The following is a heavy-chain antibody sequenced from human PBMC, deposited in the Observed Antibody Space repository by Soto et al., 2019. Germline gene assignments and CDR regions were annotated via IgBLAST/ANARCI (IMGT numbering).Heavy chain of an antibody. CDR1: GGSISSYY. D-gene: IGHD2-8*01. V-gene: IGHV4-59*08. Sequence: SETLSLTCTVSGGSISSYYWIWIRQPPGKGLEWIGYIYYSGSTNYNPSLKSRVTISVDTSKNQFSLKLSSVTAADTAVYYCARPLHCTNGVCYKFDPWGQGTLVTVSS. CDR3: ARPLHCTNGVCYKFDP. CDR2: IYYSGST. J-gene: IGHJ5*02.